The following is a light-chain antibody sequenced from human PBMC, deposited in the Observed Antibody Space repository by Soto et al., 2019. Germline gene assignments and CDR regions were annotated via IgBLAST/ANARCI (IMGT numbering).Light chain of an antibody. V-gene: IGLV2-23*01. CDR1: SSDVGSYNL. CDR2: EGS. CDR3: CSYAGSYTWV. Sequence: QSALTQRASVSGSPGQSITISCTGTSSDVGSYNLVSWYQQHPGKAPKLMIYEGSKRPSGVSNRFSGSKSGNTASLTISGLQAEDEADYYCCSYAGSYTWVLGGGTKLTVL. J-gene: IGLJ3*02.